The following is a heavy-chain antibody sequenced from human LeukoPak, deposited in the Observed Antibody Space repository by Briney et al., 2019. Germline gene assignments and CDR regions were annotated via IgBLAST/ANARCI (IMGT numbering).Heavy chain of an antibody. Sequence: SETLSLTCTVSGGSISSYYWSWIRQPPGKGLEWIGYIYYSGRTNYNPSLKSRVTISVDTSKNQFSLKLSSVTAADTAVYYCARDRNYYDSSGYSVDYFDYWGQGTLVTVSS. CDR3: ARDRNYYDSSGYSVDYFDY. V-gene: IGHV4-59*01. CDR1: GGSISSYY. CDR2: IYYSGRT. J-gene: IGHJ4*02. D-gene: IGHD3-22*01.